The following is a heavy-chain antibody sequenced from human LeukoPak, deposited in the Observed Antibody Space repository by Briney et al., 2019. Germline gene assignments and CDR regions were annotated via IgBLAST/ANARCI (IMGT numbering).Heavy chain of an antibody. Sequence: PGGSLRLSCAASGFTFSSYWMSWVRQAPGKGLEWVANIKQDGSEKYYVDSVKGRFTISRDSAKNSLYLQMNSLRAEDTAVYYCARPRGSSLTGYYYYMDVWGKGTTVTVSS. V-gene: IGHV3-7*01. CDR2: IKQDGSEK. CDR3: ARPRGSSLTGYYYYMDV. CDR1: GFTFSSYW. J-gene: IGHJ6*03. D-gene: IGHD6-13*01.